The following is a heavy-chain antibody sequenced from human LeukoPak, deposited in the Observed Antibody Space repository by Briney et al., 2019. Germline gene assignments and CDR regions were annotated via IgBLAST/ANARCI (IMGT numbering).Heavy chain of an antibody. CDR3: ARHMTPESTTPYYYGMDV. V-gene: IGHV3-21*01. CDR2: ISNSGIYI. D-gene: IGHD2-15*01. J-gene: IGHJ6*02. Sequence: PGGSLRLSCAASGFIFSSYSMNWVRQAPGKGLEWVSSISNSGIYIFYADSVKGQFTMSRDNGKNSLFLQMNSLRAEDTAVYFCARHMTPESTTPYYYGMDVWGQGTTVTVSS. CDR1: GFIFSSYS.